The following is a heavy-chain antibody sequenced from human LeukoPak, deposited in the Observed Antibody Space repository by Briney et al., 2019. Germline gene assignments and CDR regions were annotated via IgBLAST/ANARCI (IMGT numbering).Heavy chain of an antibody. D-gene: IGHD1-26*01. V-gene: IGHV4-39*01. CDR1: GGSFSGYY. CDR2: IYYSGTT. CDR3: ASLGGSYYGVDV. Sequence: SETLSLTCAVYGGSFSGYYWGWIRQPPGKGLEWIGSIYYSGTTYYNPSLKSRVTISVDTSKNQFSLKLSSVTAADTAVYYCASLGGSYYGVDVWGQGTTVTVSS. J-gene: IGHJ6*02.